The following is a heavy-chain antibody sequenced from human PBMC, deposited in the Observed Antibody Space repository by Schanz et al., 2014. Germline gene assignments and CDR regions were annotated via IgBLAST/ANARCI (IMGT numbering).Heavy chain of an antibody. CDR2: INYSGSA. CDR3: ARGGRYCSGGGWHYPYNYYGMDV. V-gene: IGHV4-34*01. Sequence: VQLQQWGAGRLRPAETLSLTCAVYGGSVSGYFWTWIRQSPRKGLEWIGEINYSGSAHYNPSLTSRLTMSMDASKSQLSLKMKSVSAADTAVYYCARGGRYCSGGGWHYPYNYYGMDVWGQGTTVTVSS. J-gene: IGHJ6*02. D-gene: IGHD2-15*01. CDR1: GGSVSGYF.